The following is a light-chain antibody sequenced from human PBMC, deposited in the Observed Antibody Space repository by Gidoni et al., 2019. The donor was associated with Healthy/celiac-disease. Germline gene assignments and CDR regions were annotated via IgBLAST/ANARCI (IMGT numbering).Light chain of an antibody. Sequence: DLVMPQSPLSRPVTPGEPASISCRSSQCLLHSNGYNYLDWYLQKPGQSPQLLIYLGSNRASGVPDRFSGSGSGTDFTLKISRVEAEDVGVYYCMQALQTPWTFGQGTKVEIK. J-gene: IGKJ1*01. V-gene: IGKV2-28*01. CDR1: QCLLHSNGYNY. CDR2: LGS. CDR3: MQALQTPWT.